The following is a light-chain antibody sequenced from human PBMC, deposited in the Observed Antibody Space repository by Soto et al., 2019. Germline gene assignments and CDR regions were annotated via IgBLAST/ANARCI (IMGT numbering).Light chain of an antibody. CDR3: QQYGSSPQT. V-gene: IGKV3-20*01. Sequence: EIVLTQSPGPLSLSPGERATLSCRASQSVSSSYLAWYQQKPGQAPRLLIYGASSKATVIPDRFSGSGSGTDFTLTISRLEPEDFAVYYCQQYGSSPQTFGQGTQVEI. CDR1: QSVSSSY. CDR2: GAS. J-gene: IGKJ1*01.